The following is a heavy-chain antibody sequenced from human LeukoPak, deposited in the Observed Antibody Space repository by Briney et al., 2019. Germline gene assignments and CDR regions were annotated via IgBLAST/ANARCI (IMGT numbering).Heavy chain of an antibody. CDR3: AREGGLSGSGSYYGFDY. V-gene: IGHV4-4*07. Sequence: KPSETLSLTCTVSGGSISSYYWSWIRQPAGKGLEWIGRIYTSGSTNYNPSLKSRVTISVDKSKNQFSLKLSSVTAADTAVYYCAREGGLSGSGSYYGFDYWGQGTLVTVSS. CDR2: IYTSGST. D-gene: IGHD1-26*01. CDR1: GGSISSYY. J-gene: IGHJ4*02.